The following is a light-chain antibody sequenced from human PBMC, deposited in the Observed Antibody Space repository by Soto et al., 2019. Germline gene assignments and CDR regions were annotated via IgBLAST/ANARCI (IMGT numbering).Light chain of an antibody. V-gene: IGKV3-20*01. CDR3: QQYGSSPA. Sequence: EIVLTQSPGTLSLSPGERATLSCRASQSVSSSYLAWYQQKPGQATRLLIYGASSRATGIPDRFSGSGSGTDFTLTISRLEPEDFALYYCQQYGSSPAFGGGTKVEIK. CDR2: GAS. CDR1: QSVSSSY. J-gene: IGKJ4*01.